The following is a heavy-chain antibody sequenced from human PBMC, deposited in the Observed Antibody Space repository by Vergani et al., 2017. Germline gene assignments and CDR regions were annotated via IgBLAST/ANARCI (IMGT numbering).Heavy chain of an antibody. CDR2: ISGSGGST. V-gene: IGHV3-23*01. CDR3: ARDKFSIGSSGYYQSYFDY. CDR1: GFTFSSYA. Sequence: EVQLLESGGGLVQPGGSLRLSCAASGFTFSSYAMSWVRQAPGKGLEWVSAISGSGGSTYYADSVKGRFTISRDNSKNTLYLQMNSLRAEDTAVYYCARDKFSIGSSGYYQSYFDYWGQGTLVTVSS. J-gene: IGHJ4*02. D-gene: IGHD3-22*01.